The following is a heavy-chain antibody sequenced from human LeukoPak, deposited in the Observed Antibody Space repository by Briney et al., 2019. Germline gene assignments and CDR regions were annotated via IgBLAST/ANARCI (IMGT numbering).Heavy chain of an antibody. D-gene: IGHD3-10*01. CDR1: GGSISSSTYY. V-gene: IGHV4-39*07. CDR3: ARAVLWFGDLDYYYYMDV. CDR2: INHSGST. Sequence: SETLSLTCTVSGGSISSSTYYWGWIRQPPGKGLEWIGEINHSGSTNYNPSLKSRVTISVDTSKNQFSLKLSSVTAADTAVYYCARAVLWFGDLDYYYYMDVWGKGTTVTVSS. J-gene: IGHJ6*03.